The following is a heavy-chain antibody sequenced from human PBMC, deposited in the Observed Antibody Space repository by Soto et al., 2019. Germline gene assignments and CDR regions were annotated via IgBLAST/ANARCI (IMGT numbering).Heavy chain of an antibody. Sequence: GGSLRLSCAASGFTFSSSGMHWVRQAPGKGLEWVAVISYDGSIKYYADSVRGRFTISRDNSKNTLYLQMNSLRAEDTAVYYCARSGGYYDSSGQRKAIDAFDIWGQGTMVTVSS. D-gene: IGHD3-22*01. CDR2: ISYDGSIK. CDR3: ARSGGYYDSSGQRKAIDAFDI. V-gene: IGHV3-30*03. J-gene: IGHJ3*02. CDR1: GFTFSSSG.